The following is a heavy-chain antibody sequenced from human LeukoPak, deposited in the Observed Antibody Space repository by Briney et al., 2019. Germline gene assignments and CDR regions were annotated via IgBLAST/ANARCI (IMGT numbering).Heavy chain of an antibody. CDR2: TSNSGYP. J-gene: IGHJ4*02. Sequence: TLSLTCTVSGDSISNSEDHWTWIRQHPGKGLEWIGYTSNSGYPDSNPALKSRLTISLDTSQNQVSLRLSSVTVADTAVYYCVREPTQPLRFGEFHPFDNWGQGTLVTVSS. D-gene: IGHD3-10*01. CDR3: VREPTQPLRFGEFHPFDN. CDR1: GDSISNSEDH. V-gene: IGHV4-31*03.